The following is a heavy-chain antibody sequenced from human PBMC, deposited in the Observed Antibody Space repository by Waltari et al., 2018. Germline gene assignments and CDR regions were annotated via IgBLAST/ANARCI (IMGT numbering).Heavy chain of an antibody. Sequence: QVQLQQWGAGLLKPSETLSLTCAVYGGSFSGYYWSWIRQPPGKGLEWIGEINHSGSTNYNPSLKSRVTISVDTSKNQFSLKLSSVTAADTAVYYCASARVGATAPYYYGMDVWGQGTTVTVSS. CDR1: GGSFSGYY. V-gene: IGHV4-34*01. CDR2: INHSGST. J-gene: IGHJ6*02. CDR3: ASARVGATAPYYYGMDV. D-gene: IGHD1-26*01.